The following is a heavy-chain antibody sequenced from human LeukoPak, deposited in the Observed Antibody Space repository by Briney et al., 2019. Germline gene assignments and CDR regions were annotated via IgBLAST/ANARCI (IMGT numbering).Heavy chain of an antibody. CDR3: AREMYDSGGYRVSYFDY. CDR1: GPSISNTIYY. V-gene: IGHV4-39*07. CDR2: THYSGST. D-gene: IGHD3-22*01. J-gene: IGHJ4*02. Sequence: PSETLSLTCSVSGPSISNTIYYWGWVHQPPGKGLDWIGSTHYSGSTYYNPSLMSRVTISTDTSKNQFSLKLSSVTAADTAVYYCAREMYDSGGYRVSYFDYWGQGTLVTVSS.